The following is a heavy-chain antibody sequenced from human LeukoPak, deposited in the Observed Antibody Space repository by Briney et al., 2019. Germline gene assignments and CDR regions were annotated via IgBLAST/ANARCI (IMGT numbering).Heavy chain of an antibody. CDR1: GASISSGSYY. V-gene: IGHV4-61*02. Sequence: KPSETLSLTCTVSGASISSGSYYWSWVRQPVGKGLEWIGRIYNTGPINYSPSLKSRLTISMDTSKNQFSLKLSSVTAADTAVYYCARLMAAAGRNYYYYYKDVWGKGTTVTISS. J-gene: IGHJ6*03. CDR2: IYNTGPI. CDR3: ARLMAAAGRNYYYYYKDV. D-gene: IGHD6-13*01.